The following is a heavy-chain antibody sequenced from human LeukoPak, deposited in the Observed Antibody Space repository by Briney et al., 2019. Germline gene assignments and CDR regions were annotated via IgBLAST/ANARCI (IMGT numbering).Heavy chain of an antibody. CDR2: IWYDGSNK. CDR3: ARGMATDAFDI. J-gene: IGHJ3*02. Sequence: GGSLRLSCAASGFTFSSYVMHWVRQAPGKGLEWVAVIWYDGSNKYYADSVKGRFTISRDNSKNTLYLQMNSLRAEDTAVYYCARGMATDAFDIWGQGTMVTVSS. D-gene: IGHD2-8*01. CDR1: GFTFSSYV. V-gene: IGHV3-33*01.